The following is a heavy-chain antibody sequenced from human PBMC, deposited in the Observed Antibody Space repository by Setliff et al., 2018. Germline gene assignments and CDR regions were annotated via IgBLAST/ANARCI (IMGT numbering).Heavy chain of an antibody. Sequence: SETLSLTCTVSGGSINSYHWRWIRQPPGKGLEWIGYIYDSGNTYYNPSLKSRVTISVDMSTNQFSLNLTSVTAADTVVYYCARDKGYNHYYMDVWGKGTTVTVSS. CDR2: IYDSGNT. J-gene: IGHJ6*03. CDR3: ARDKGYNHYYMDV. CDR1: GGSINSYH. V-gene: IGHV4-59*01.